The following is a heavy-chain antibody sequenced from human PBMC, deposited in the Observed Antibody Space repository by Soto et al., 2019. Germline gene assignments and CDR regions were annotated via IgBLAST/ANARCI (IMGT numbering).Heavy chain of an antibody. CDR3: ARQAGGTGGGINYYYYMDV. J-gene: IGHJ6*03. V-gene: IGHV4-59*08. D-gene: IGHD3-16*01. CDR1: GGSISSYY. CDR2: IYYSGST. Sequence: SETLSLTCTVSGGSISSYYWSWIRQPPGKGLEWIGYIYYSGSTNYNPSLKSRVTISVDTSKNQFSLKLSSVTAADTAVYYCARQAGGTGGGINYYYYMDVWGKGATVTVS.